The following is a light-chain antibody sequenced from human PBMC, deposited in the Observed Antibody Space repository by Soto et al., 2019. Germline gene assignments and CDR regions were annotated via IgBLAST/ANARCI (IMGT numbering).Light chain of an antibody. J-gene: IGLJ1*01. CDR1: SSDVGGYNY. CDR3: SSYTNSSTYV. CDR2: DVS. Sequence: QSVLTQPASVSGSPVQSITISCTGTSSDVGGYNYVSCYQQHPGKAHKLMIYDVSNRPSGVSNRITGSKSGNTASLTISGLQAEDEADYYCSSYTNSSTYVLGTGTKLTAL. V-gene: IGLV2-14*01.